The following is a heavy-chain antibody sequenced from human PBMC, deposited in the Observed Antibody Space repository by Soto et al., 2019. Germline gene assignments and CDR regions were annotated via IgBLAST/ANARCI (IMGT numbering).Heavy chain of an antibody. CDR2: FSYSGTT. J-gene: IGHJ4*02. CDR1: GGSMNYYY. V-gene: IGHV4-59*01. CDR3: ARAGRSWRDGFDS. Sequence: QVLLQESGPGLVQSSETLSLTCTVSGGSMNYYYWSWIRQSPGKGLEWIGYFSYSGTTYYNPSLQSRVTISIDTSQNQFSLKLRSVTAADSAIYYCARAGRSWRDGFDSWGRGTLVTVSS. D-gene: IGHD6-13*01.